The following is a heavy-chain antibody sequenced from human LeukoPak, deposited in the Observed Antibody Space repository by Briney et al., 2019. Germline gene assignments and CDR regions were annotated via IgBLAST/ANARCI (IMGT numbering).Heavy chain of an antibody. V-gene: IGHV5-10-1*01. CDR1: GYSFASYW. CDR3: ARHHTSMVD. Sequence: GESLKISCKGSGYSFASYWISWVRQMPGKGLEWMGKIDPIDSYTNYSPSFQGHVTISADKSLSTAYLQWSSLRASDTAVYYCARHHTSMVDWGQGTLVTVSS. D-gene: IGHD5-18*01. CDR2: IDPIDSYT. J-gene: IGHJ4*02.